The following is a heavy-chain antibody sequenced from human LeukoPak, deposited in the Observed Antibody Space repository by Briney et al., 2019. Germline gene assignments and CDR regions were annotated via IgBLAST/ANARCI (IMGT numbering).Heavy chain of an antibody. Sequence: GGSLRLSCVASGFSFSDYAMHWVRQAPGKGLEWVAVISYDGSDRDYADSVKGRFTISRDNSKDTLYLQMNSLRAEDTAVYHCARGASGPDYWGQGTLVTVSS. CDR1: GFSFSDYA. D-gene: IGHD5-12*01. V-gene: IGHV3-30*04. CDR2: ISYDGSDR. J-gene: IGHJ4*02. CDR3: ARGASGPDY.